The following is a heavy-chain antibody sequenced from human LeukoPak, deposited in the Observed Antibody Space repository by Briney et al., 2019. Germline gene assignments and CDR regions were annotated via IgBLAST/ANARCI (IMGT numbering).Heavy chain of an antibody. CDR3: ARETHYDFWSGYYTAVSGYFDY. J-gene: IGHJ4*02. V-gene: IGHV4-39*02. Sequence: SETLSLTCTVSGGPISSSSYYWGWIRQPPGKGLEWIGSIYYSGSTYYNPSLKSRVTISVDTSKNQFSLKLSSVTAADTAVYYCARETHYDFWSGYYTAVSGYFDYWGQGTLVTVSS. CDR1: GGPISSSSYY. CDR2: IYYSGST. D-gene: IGHD3-3*01.